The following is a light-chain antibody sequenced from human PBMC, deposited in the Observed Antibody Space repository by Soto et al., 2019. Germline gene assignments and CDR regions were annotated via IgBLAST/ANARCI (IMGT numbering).Light chain of an antibody. CDR3: SSYTTSSTYV. Sequence: QSALTQPPSVSGSPGQSVAISCTGTSSDVGSYNRVSWYQQPPGTAPLLMIYDVSNRPSGVPDRFSGSKSGNTASLTISGLQAEDEADYYCSSYTTSSTYVFGTGTKVTVL. CDR1: SSDVGSYNR. J-gene: IGLJ1*01. V-gene: IGLV2-18*02. CDR2: DVS.